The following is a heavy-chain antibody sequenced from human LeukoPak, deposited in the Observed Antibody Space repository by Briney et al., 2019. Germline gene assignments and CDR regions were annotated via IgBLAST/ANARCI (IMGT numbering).Heavy chain of an antibody. Sequence: PGGSLRLSCAASGFTVSSSYMSWVRQAPGKGLEWVSVIYSGGSTYYADSVKGRFTISRDNSKNTLYLQMNSPRAEDTAVYYCARVYGGYSGPDPSYRYYYYMDVWGKGTAVTISS. J-gene: IGHJ6*03. CDR2: IYSGGST. D-gene: IGHD5-12*01. CDR3: ARVYGGYSGPDPSYRYYYYMDV. V-gene: IGHV3-66*01. CDR1: GFTVSSSY.